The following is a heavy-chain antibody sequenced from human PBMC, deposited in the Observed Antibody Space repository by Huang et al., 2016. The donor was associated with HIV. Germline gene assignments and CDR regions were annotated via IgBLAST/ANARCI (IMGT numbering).Heavy chain of an antibody. CDR3: ARDRITQCNGGRCYSDWSDP. CDR1: GDSISRGGYL. J-gene: IGHJ5*02. V-gene: IGHV4-30-4*08. Sequence: QVQLQESGPGPVKPSQTLSLTCTVSGDSISRGGYLWSWLRQSPGKCPEWIWSIYYTGTTSYNPSLRGRVTMSVDTSKNQFSLRLTSVTAEDTAVYYCARDRITQCNGGRCYSDWSDPWGQGTLVIVSS. D-gene: IGHD2-15*01. CDR2: IYYTGTT.